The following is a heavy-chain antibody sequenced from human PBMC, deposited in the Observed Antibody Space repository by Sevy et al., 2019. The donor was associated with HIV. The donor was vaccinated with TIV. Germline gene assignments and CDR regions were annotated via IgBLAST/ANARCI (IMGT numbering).Heavy chain of an antibody. V-gene: IGHV3-30*18. Sequence: GGSLRLSCAASGFTFSSYGMHWVRQAPGKGLEWVAVISYDGSNKHYADSAKGRFTISRDNSKNTLYLQMNSLRAEDTAVYYCAKDIALDRPLTRYYYYYGMDVWGQGTTVTVS. CDR1: GFTFSSYG. CDR2: ISYDGSNK. J-gene: IGHJ6*02. D-gene: IGHD6-6*01. CDR3: AKDIALDRPLTRYYYYYGMDV.